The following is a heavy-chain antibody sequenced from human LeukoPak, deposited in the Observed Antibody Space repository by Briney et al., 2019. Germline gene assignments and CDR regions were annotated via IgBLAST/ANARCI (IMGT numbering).Heavy chain of an antibody. CDR3: AKGSTPPDYDFWSGPNDAFDI. CDR2: ISGSGGST. V-gene: IGHV3-23*01. J-gene: IGHJ3*02. Sequence: GGSLRLSCAASGFTFSSYAMSWVRQAPGKGLEWVSAISGSGGSTYYADSVKGRFTISRDNSKNTLYLQMNSLRAEDTAVYYCAKGSTPPDYDFWSGPNDAFDIWGLGTMVTVSS. CDR1: GFTFSSYA. D-gene: IGHD3-3*01.